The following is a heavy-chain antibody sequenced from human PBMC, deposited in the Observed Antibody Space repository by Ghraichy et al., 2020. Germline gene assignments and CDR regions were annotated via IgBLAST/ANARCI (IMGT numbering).Heavy chain of an antibody. CDR3: ASNDYYDSSGYFHY. J-gene: IGHJ4*02. CDR2: IYSGGST. D-gene: IGHD3-22*01. CDR1: GFTVSSNY. V-gene: IGHV3-53*01. Sequence: GGSLRLSCAASGFTVSSNYMSWVRQAPGKGLDWVSVIYSGGSTYYADSVKGRFTISRDNSKNTLYLQMNSLRAEDTAVYYCASNDYYDSSGYFHYWGQGTLVTVSS.